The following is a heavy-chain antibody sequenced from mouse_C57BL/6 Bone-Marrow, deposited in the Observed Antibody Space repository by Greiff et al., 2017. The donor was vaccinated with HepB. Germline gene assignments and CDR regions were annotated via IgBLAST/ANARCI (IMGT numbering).Heavy chain of an antibody. V-gene: IGHV3-6*01. CDR3: ARDYDGPDY. CDR2: ISYDGSN. D-gene: IGHD2-3*01. J-gene: IGHJ2*01. Sequence: EVKLMESGPGLVKPSQSLSLTCSVTGYSITSGYYWNWIRQFPGNKLEWMGYISYDGSNNYNPSLKNRISITRDTSKNQFFLKLNSVTTEDTATYYCARDYDGPDYWGQGTTLTVSS. CDR1: GYSITSGYY.